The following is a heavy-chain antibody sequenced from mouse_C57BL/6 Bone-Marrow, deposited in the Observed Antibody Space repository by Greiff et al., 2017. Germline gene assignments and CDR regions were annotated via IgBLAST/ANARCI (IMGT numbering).Heavy chain of an antibody. CDR1: GFTFSDYY. CDR3: ARGGKTGFAY. CDR2: INYDGSST. J-gene: IGHJ3*01. V-gene: IGHV5-16*01. Sequence: EVQRVESEGGLVQPGSSMKLSCTASGFTFSDYYMAWVRQVPEKGLEWVANINYDGSSTYYLDSLKSRFIISRDNAKNILYLQMSSLKSEDTATYYCARGGKTGFAYWGQGTLVTVS. D-gene: IGHD4-1*01.